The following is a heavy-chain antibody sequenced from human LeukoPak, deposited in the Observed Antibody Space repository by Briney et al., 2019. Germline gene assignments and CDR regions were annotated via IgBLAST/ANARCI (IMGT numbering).Heavy chain of an antibody. Sequence: SQTLSLTCAISGDSVSSSSAAWNCIRQSPSRGLEWLGRTYYRSKWFNDYAVSVKSRITINADTSKNQFSLQLNSVTPEDTAVYYCARGTIAGSGTVYFDYWGQGTLVTVSS. V-gene: IGHV6-1*01. CDR2: TYYRSKWFN. CDR1: GDSVSSSSAA. J-gene: IGHJ4*02. D-gene: IGHD6-13*01. CDR3: ARGTIAGSGTVYFDY.